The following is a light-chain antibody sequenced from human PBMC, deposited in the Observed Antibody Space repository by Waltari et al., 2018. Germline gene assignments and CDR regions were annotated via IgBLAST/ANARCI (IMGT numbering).Light chain of an antibody. CDR1: SSDVGRYKY. J-gene: IGLJ3*02. Sequence: QSPLTQPASVSGSPGQSITISCSGTSSDVGRYKYVSWFQQLPGKAPNLMIYDVNNRPAGVSTRFSGSKSGNTASLTISGLQAEDEADYYCSSYTADTTRVFGGETKLTVL. CDR3: SSYTADTTRV. V-gene: IGLV2-14*03. CDR2: DVN.